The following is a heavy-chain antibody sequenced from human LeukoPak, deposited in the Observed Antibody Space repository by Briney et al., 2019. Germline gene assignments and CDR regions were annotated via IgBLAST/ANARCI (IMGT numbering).Heavy chain of an antibody. Sequence: GGSLRLSCAASGFTFNNYAMDWVRQAPGKGLEWVSSISSGGETTYYADSAKGRFTISRDNSQNTLYLQMNSLRAEDTAVYYCARDYADYVGYFFFDYWVQGTLVTVSS. CDR1: GFTFNNYA. D-gene: IGHD4-17*01. CDR3: ARDYADYVGYFFFDY. CDR2: ISSGGETT. V-gene: IGHV3-23*01. J-gene: IGHJ4*02.